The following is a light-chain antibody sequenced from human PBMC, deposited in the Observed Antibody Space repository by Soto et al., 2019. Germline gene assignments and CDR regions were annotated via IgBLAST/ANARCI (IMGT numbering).Light chain of an antibody. CDR2: AAS. CDR3: QQLKSYPLT. Sequence: IQLTQSPCALSSSVXXRVXXXXXASQGISNYLAWYQQKPGRAPKLLIYAASTLQSGVPSRFSGSGSGTDFTLTISSLQPEDFATYYCQQLKSYPLTFGGGTKVDI. CDR1: QGISNY. J-gene: IGKJ4*01. V-gene: IGKV1-9*01.